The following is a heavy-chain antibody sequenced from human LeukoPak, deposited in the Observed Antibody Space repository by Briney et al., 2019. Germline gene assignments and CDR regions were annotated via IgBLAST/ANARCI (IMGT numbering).Heavy chain of an antibody. CDR3: ARFTGTETRDTLDL. Sequence: SGGSLRLSCAASGFTVSSNYMSWVRQAPGKGLEWVSVIYSGGSTYYADSVKGRFTISRDNSKNTLYLQMNSLRAEDTAVYYCARFTGTETRDTLDLWGQGTMVTVSS. CDR2: IYSGGST. V-gene: IGHV3-66*01. J-gene: IGHJ3*01. CDR1: GFTVSSNY. D-gene: IGHD1-1*01.